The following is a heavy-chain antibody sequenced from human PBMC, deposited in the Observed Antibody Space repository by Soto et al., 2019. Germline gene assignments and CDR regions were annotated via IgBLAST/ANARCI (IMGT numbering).Heavy chain of an antibody. D-gene: IGHD6-19*01. V-gene: IGHV3-48*03. CDR2: ISTSGSTI. Sequence: GGSLSLSCAASGFSINTYEMNWVRQAPGKGLEWVSYISTSGSTIYYADSVKGRFTISRDNGKNSLYLQMNSLRAEDTGIYYCVRERKQWQTNRVYYYGLDVWGQGTTVTVSS. J-gene: IGHJ6*02. CDR1: GFSINTYE. CDR3: VRERKQWQTNRVYYYGLDV.